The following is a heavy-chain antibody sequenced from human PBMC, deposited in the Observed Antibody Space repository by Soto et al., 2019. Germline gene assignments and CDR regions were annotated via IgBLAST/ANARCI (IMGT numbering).Heavy chain of an antibody. CDR3: VKSDPGQCCRCGGCQRTFHS. V-gene: IGHV3-30*18. D-gene: IGHD2-15*01. Sequence: QVQLVESGGGVVQPGRSLRLSCAASGFTFSSYGMHWVRQAPGKGLEWVAFIGSTEYYAESVRGRFTVSRDNSKNTLYLQMNSLRGEDTAVYYCVKSDPGQCCRCGGCQRTFHSWCQGTLVTVAS. CDR1: GFTFSSYG. J-gene: IGHJ4*02. CDR2: IGSTE.